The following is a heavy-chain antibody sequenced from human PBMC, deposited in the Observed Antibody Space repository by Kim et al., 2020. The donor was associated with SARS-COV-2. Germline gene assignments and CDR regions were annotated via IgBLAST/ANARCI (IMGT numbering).Heavy chain of an antibody. CDR2: ISASPFET. D-gene: IGHD2-2*01. Sequence: GGSLRLSCEASGFSFSNYVMSWVRQAPGKGLEWVSGISASPFETYYRDAVKGRFTISRDDSKSTLFLQMNTLRVDDTALYYCTKCAVPNATPCLYFDSGGRGPPVTVSS. CDR3: TKCAVPNATPCLYFDS. CDR1: GFSFSNYV. J-gene: IGHJ4*02. V-gene: IGHV3-23*01.